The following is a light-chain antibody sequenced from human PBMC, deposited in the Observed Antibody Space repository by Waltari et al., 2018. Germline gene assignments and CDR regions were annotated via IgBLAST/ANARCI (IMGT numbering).Light chain of an antibody. CDR3: SSYTSSSTWV. J-gene: IGLJ3*02. CDR2: EVS. Sequence: QSALTQPASVSGSPGQSISISCTGTSSDIGVYNYVSWYQQHPGKAPKLMIYEVSNRPLGVSNRFSGSKSDNTASLTISGLQAEDEADYYCSSYTSSSTWVFGGGTKLTVL. CDR1: SSDIGVYNY. V-gene: IGLV2-14*01.